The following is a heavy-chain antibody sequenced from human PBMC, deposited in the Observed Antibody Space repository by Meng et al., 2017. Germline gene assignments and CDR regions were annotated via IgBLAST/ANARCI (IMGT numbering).Heavy chain of an antibody. Sequence: QLQLVESGGGVVQPGRSLRLSCAASGFTFSSYGMHWVRQAPGKGLEWVAVIWYDGSNKYYADSVKGRFTISRDNSKNTLYLQMNSLKTEDTAVYYCSGHVDYWGHGTLVTVSS. CDR3: SGHVDY. CDR2: IWYDGSNK. CDR1: GFTFSSYG. V-gene: IGHV3-33*01. J-gene: IGHJ4*01.